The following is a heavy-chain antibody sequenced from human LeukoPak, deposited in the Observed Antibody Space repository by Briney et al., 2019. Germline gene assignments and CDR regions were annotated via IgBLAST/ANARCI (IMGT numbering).Heavy chain of an antibody. Sequence: GGSLRLSCAASGFTFSNHGMHWVRQAPGKGLEWVTVISYDGNNKDSAGSVKGRFTIPRDNSRTTVFLQVDSLRTEDTAVYYCAKDGSSYYYYGMDVWGQGTTVTVSS. CDR1: GFTFSNHG. CDR2: ISYDGNNK. J-gene: IGHJ6*02. CDR3: AKDGSSYYYYGMDV. V-gene: IGHV3-30*18.